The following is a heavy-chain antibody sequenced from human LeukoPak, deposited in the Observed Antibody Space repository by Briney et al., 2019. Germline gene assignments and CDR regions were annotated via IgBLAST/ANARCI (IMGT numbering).Heavy chain of an antibody. J-gene: IGHJ4*02. CDR3: ARGQVINTVTKNDY. CDR1: GGSFSGYY. CDR2: INHSGST. Sequence: SETLSLTCAVYGGSFSGYYWSWIRQPPGKGLEWIGEINHSGSTNYNPSLKSRVTISVDTSKNQFSLKLSSMTAADTAVYYCARGQVINTVTKNDYWGQGTLVTVSS. D-gene: IGHD4-11*01. V-gene: IGHV4-34*01.